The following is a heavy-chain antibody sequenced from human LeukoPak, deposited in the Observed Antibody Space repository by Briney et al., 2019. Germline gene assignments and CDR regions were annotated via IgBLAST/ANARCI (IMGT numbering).Heavy chain of an antibody. V-gene: IGHV4-30-4*01. Sequence: PSQTLPLTRTVSGGSISRGDYYWSWIRQPPGKGLEWIGYIYYSGSTYYNPSLKSRVTISVDTSKNQFYLKLSSVTAADTAVYYCARGGCSGGSCYSDYWGQGTLVTVSS. CDR1: GGSISRGDYY. J-gene: IGHJ4*02. CDR2: IYYSGST. D-gene: IGHD2-15*01. CDR3: ARGGCSGGSCYSDY.